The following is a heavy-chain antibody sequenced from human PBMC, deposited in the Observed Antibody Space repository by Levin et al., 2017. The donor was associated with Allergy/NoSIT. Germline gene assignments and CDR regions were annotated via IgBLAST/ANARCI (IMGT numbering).Heavy chain of an antibody. CDR1: GGSFSGYY. D-gene: IGHD3-10*01. V-gene: IGHV4-34*01. J-gene: IGHJ3*02. CDR3: ARVRGKYYYGLMDAFDI. CDR2: INHSGST. Sequence: SETLSLTCAVYGGSFSGYYWSWIRQPPGKGLEWIGEINHSGSTNYNPSLKSRVTISVDTSKNQFSLKLSSVTAADTAVYYCARVRGKYYYGLMDAFDIWGQGTMVTVSS.